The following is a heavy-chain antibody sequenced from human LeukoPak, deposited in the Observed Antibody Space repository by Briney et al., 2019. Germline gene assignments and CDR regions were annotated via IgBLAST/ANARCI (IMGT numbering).Heavy chain of an antibody. J-gene: IGHJ4*02. CDR1: GFTFSDYW. Sequence: GGSLRLSCAASGFTFSDYWMHWVRQAPGKGLVWVSRIISDGSSASYADSVKGRFTISRDNSKNTLYLQMNSLRAEDTAVYYCARAGNYYDSSGYYYAGGIDYWGQGTLVTVSS. CDR3: ARAGNYYDSSGYYYAGGIDY. V-gene: IGHV3-74*01. CDR2: IISDGSSA. D-gene: IGHD3-22*01.